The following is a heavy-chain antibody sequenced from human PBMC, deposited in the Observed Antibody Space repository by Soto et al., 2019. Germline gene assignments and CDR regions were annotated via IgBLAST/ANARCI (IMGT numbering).Heavy chain of an antibody. CDR3: AKMGDYLFDH. CDR2: IYHSGST. D-gene: IGHD3-16*01. J-gene: IGHJ4*02. CDR1: GGSISSSNW. V-gene: IGHV4-4*02. Sequence: SETLSLTCAVSGGSISSSNWWSWVRQPPEKGLEGIGEIYHSGSTNYNPSLKSRLTISVDKSKNQFSLKLISVTAADTAVYYCAKMGDYLFDHWGQGTLVTVSS.